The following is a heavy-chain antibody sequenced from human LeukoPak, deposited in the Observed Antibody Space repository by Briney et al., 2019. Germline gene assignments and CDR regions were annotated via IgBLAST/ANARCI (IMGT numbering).Heavy chain of an antibody. Sequence: SETLSLTCTVSGGSISSNSYYWGWLRQPPGKGLEWVGSINYSGSTYYNPSLKSRVTISVDTSKNQFSLKLSSVTDADTAVYYCAREIAVAGTFRIPNPYDYWGQGTLVTVSS. CDR1: GGSISSNSYY. D-gene: IGHD6-19*01. V-gene: IGHV4-39*07. CDR3: AREIAVAGTFRIPNPYDY. J-gene: IGHJ4*02. CDR2: INYSGST.